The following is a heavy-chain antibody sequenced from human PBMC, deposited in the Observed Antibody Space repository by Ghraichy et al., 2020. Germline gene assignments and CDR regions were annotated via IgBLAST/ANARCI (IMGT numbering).Heavy chain of an antibody. J-gene: IGHJ4*02. D-gene: IGHD2-15*01. CDR3: AREAYSGYCSGGSCYSSLDY. CDR1: GFTFSSYW. V-gene: IGHV3-7*03. CDR2: IKQDGSEK. Sequence: GGLRLSCAASGFTFSSYWMSWVRQAPGKGLEWVANIKQDGSEKYYVDSVKGRFTISRDNAKNSLYLQMNSLRAEDTAVYYCAREAYSGYCSGGSCYSSLDYWGQGTLVTVSS.